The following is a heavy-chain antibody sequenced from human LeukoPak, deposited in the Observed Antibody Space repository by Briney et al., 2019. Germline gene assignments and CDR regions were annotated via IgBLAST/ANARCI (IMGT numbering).Heavy chain of an antibody. CDR1: GFTFSSYA. V-gene: IGHV3-23*01. Sequence: PGGSLRLSCAASGFTFSSYAMSWVRQVPGKGLEWVSAISGSGGSTYYADSVKGRFTISRDNAKNSLYLQMNSLRAEGTAVYYCARGPPGATTIDYWGQGTLVTVSS. D-gene: IGHD1-26*01. CDR2: ISGSGGST. CDR3: ARGPPGATTIDY. J-gene: IGHJ4*02.